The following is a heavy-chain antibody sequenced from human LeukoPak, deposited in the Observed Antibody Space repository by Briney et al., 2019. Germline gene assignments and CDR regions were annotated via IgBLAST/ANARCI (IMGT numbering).Heavy chain of an antibody. Sequence: GGSLRLSCAASGFTFSSYAMHWVRQAPGKGLEWVAVISYDGSNKYYADSVKGRFTISRDNSKNTLYLQMNSLRAEDTAVYYCAREIADTFHESAFDIWGQGTMVTVSS. CDR1: GFTFSSYA. V-gene: IGHV3-30-3*01. CDR2: ISYDGSNK. J-gene: IGHJ3*02. D-gene: IGHD2-21*01. CDR3: AREIADTFHESAFDI.